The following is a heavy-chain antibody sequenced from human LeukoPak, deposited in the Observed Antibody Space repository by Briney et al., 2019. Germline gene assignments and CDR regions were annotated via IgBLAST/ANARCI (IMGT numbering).Heavy chain of an antibody. CDR1: GGTFSSYA. Sequence: ASVKVSCKASGGTFSSYAISWVRQAPGQGLEWMGGIIPIFGTANYAQKLQGRVTMTTDTSTGTAYMELRSLRSDDTAVYYCARGYYDSSGYYPLPFDYWGQGTLVTVSS. D-gene: IGHD3-22*01. V-gene: IGHV1-69*05. CDR3: ARGYYDSSGYYPLPFDY. J-gene: IGHJ4*02. CDR2: IIPIFGTA.